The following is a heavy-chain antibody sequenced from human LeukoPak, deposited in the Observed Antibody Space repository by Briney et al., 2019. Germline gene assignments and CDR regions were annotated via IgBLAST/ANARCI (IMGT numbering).Heavy chain of an antibody. V-gene: IGHV1-2*02. J-gene: IGHJ2*01. CDR1: GYTFIGYY. CDR3: ARDWEGLGEYWYFDL. D-gene: IGHD1-26*01. Sequence: ASVKVSCKASGYTFIGYYMHLMRKAPGQGLELMGWIKPNSGGTNYAQKFQGRVTMTRDTSISTAYMELSRLRSDDTAVYYCARDWEGLGEYWYFDLWGRGTLVTVSS. CDR2: IKPNSGGT.